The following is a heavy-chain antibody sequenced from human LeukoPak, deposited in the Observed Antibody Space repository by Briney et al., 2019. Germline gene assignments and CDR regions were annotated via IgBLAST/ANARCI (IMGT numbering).Heavy chain of an antibody. V-gene: IGHV4-59*01. Sequence: SETLSLTCTVSGGSLSTYYWSWLRQPPGKGLEWIGYIYYSGSTGYNPSLKSRVTISVDTSKNHFSLNLSSVTAADTALYYCARFAATPPYYQYYYMDVWGKGTTVTISS. CDR3: ARFAATPPYYQYYYMDV. CDR2: IYYSGST. D-gene: IGHD2-15*01. CDR1: GGSLSTYY. J-gene: IGHJ6*03.